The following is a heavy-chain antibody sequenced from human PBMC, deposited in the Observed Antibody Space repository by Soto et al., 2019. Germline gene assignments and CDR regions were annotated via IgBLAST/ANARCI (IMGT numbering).Heavy chain of an antibody. D-gene: IGHD3-10*01. CDR2: ISGDGGST. V-gene: IGHV3-23*01. J-gene: IGHJ4*02. CDR3: AKDLWVGELSPEDY. CDR1: GFTFSSYA. Sequence: EVQLLESGGGLVQPGGSLRLSCAASGFTFSSYAKSWVRQAPGKGLALVSTISGDGGSTYYADSVKGRFTISRDDSKNTVYLQMNSLRAEDTAVYYCAKDLWVGELSPEDYWGQGTLVTVSS.